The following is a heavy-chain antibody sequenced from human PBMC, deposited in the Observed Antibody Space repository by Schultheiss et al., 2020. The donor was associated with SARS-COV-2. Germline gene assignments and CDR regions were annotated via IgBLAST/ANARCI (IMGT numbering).Heavy chain of an antibody. Sequence: SETLSLTCTVSGGSISSGGYYWSWIRQHPGKGLEWIGYIYYSGSTDYNPSFKSRVTISVDTSKNQFSLKLNSVTAADTAVYYCARYYDFWSGLDVWGKGTTVTVSS. CDR3: ARYYDFWSGLDV. CDR1: GGSISSGGYY. D-gene: IGHD3-3*01. CDR2: IYYSGST. V-gene: IGHV4-61*08. J-gene: IGHJ6*04.